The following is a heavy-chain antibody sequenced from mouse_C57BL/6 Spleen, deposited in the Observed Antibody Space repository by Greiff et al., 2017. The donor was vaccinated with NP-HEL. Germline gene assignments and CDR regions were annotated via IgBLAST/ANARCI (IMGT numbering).Heavy chain of an antibody. Sequence: EVKLVESGPELVKPGASVKMSCKASGYTFTDYNMHWVKQSHGKSLEWIGYINPNNGGTSYNQKFKGQATLTVNKSSSTAYMELRSLTSEDSAVYYCARGGDGYYDWYFDVWGTGTTVTVSS. CDR3: ARGGDGYYDWYFDV. CDR1: GYTFTDYN. CDR2: INPNNGGT. V-gene: IGHV1-22*01. J-gene: IGHJ1*03. D-gene: IGHD2-3*01.